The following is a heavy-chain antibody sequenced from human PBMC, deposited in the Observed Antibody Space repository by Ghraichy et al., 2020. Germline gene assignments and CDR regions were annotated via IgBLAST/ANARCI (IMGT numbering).Heavy chain of an antibody. CDR2: ITYSSSYI. D-gene: IGHD2-8*01. J-gene: IGHJ3*02. V-gene: IGHV3-21*01. Sequence: VSSITYSSSYIYYADSVKGRLTISRDKAQKYLYLQMSSLRPEDTAVYYCVLMGSTSIFHAFDIWGQG. CDR3: VLMGSTSIFHAFDI.